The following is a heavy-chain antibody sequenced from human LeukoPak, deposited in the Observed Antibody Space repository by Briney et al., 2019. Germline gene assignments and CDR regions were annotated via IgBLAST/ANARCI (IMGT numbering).Heavy chain of an antibody. CDR3: GRARIVVGTADDAFDI. CDR1: GFTFSDYY. Sequence: GGSLRLSCAASGFTFSDYYTSWIRQAPGKGLEWVSYISSSGSTIYYADSVKGRFTISRDNAKNSLYLQMNSLKAEDTAVYYCGRARIVVGTADDAFDIWGQGTMVTVSS. V-gene: IGHV3-11*04. J-gene: IGHJ3*02. D-gene: IGHD2-21*02. CDR2: ISSSGSTI.